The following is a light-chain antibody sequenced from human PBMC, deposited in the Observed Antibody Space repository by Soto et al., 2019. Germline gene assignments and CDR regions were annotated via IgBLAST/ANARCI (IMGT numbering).Light chain of an antibody. CDR1: HNEVGTYDY. CDR2: GVT. Sequence: QSVLTQPTAVSGSPGQSSTISCTGNHNEVGTYDYVSWYQQHPGRAPRLLIHGVTTRPSGISGRFSASKSGLTASLTISGLQPEDEADYYCSSFTSNRIYVFGPGTKVTVL. J-gene: IGLJ1*01. CDR3: SSFTSNRIYV. V-gene: IGLV2-14*03.